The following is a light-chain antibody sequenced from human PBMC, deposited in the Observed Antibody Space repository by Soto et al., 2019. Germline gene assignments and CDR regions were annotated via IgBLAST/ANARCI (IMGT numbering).Light chain of an antibody. CDR1: QSVSNNY. Sequence: ESGWTQSPSTLSLSPGESAPLSCRASQSVSNNYLAWYQQKPGQAPRLLIYGASNRATGIPDRFSGSGSGTDFTLTISRLEPEDFAVYYCQQYGSSGTFGQGTKVDIK. J-gene: IGKJ1*01. V-gene: IGKV3-20*01. CDR2: GAS. CDR3: QQYGSSGT.